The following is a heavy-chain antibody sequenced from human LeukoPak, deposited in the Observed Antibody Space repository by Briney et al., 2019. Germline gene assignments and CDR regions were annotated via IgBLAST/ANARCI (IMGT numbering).Heavy chain of an antibody. CDR1: GFTFSSYW. CDR2: INSDGSST. D-gene: IGHD3-3*01. V-gene: IGHV3-74*01. CDR3: ARAGTGYYDFWSGYYTPVYFDY. Sequence: PGGSLRLSCAASGFTFSSYWMHWVRHAPGKGLVWVSRINSDGSSTSYADSVKGRFTISRDNAKNTLYLQMNSLRAEDTAVYYCARAGTGYYDFWSGYYTPVYFDYWGQGTLVTVSS. J-gene: IGHJ4*02.